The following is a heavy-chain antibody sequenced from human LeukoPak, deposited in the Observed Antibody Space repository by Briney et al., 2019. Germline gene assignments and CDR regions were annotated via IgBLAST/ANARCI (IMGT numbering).Heavy chain of an antibody. CDR2: IYYSGST. CDR1: DDSARSDNYY. D-gene: IGHD6-19*01. V-gene: IGHV4-39*01. J-gene: IGHJ4*02. Sequence: SETLSLTCTVSDDSARSDNYYGGWVRQPPGKGLEWIGNIYYSGSTYYNPSLKSRVTISVDTSKNQFSLKLSSVTAADTAVYHCARHLYGSGLHRIDYWGQGTLVTVSS. CDR3: ARHLYGSGLHRIDY.